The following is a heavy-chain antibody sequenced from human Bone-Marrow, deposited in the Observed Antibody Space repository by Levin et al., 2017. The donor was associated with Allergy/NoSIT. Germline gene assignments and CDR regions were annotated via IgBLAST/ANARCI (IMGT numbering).Heavy chain of an antibody. CDR2: VYHSGNT. D-gene: IGHD6-6*01. V-gene: IGHV4/OR15-8*02. Sequence: HSQTLSLTCVVSGGPISTSNWWSWVRQSPGKGLEWIGEVYHSGNTNYNPSLKSRVTISIDRSKNQLSLMLTSVTPADTAVYYCARRGGNEDSRSSKGRWFDPWGQGTLVTVSS. J-gene: IGHJ5*02. CDR1: GGPISTSNW. CDR3: ARRGGNEDSRSSKGRWFDP.